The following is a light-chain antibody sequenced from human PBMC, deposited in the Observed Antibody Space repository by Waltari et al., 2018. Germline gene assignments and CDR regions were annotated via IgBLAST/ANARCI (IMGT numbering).Light chain of an antibody. Sequence: IVLTQSPGSLSSSQGESVTLSCRARPSVSRALAWYQQKPGQAPRLLIFGASNRATGITDRFSGSGSETDFSLTISRLEPEDFAVYYCQHYVRLPATFGRGTKVEIK. J-gene: IGKJ1*01. CDR2: GAS. V-gene: IGKV3-20*01. CDR3: QHYVRLPAT. CDR1: PSVSRA.